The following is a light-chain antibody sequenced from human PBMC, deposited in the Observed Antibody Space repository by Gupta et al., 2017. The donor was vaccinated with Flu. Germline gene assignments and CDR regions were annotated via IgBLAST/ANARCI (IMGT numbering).Light chain of an antibody. CDR2: AHS. CDR3: QSYDSSLSGYV. J-gene: IGLJ1*01. Sequence: QSVLTQPPSVSGAPGQRVTTSCTGSSSNIGAGYEVHWYQQLPGTAPKLLIYAHSDRPSGVPDRFSGSKSGISASLAITGLQAEDEADYYCQSYDSSLSGYVFGTGTKVNV. CDR1: SSNIGAGYE. V-gene: IGLV1-40*01.